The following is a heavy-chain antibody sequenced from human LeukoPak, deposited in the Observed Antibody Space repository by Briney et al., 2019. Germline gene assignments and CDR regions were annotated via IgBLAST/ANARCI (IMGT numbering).Heavy chain of an antibody. CDR3: AKDYDFWSGYFY. D-gene: IGHD3-3*01. Sequence: GGSLRLSCAASGFTFSSYGMHWVRQAPGKGLEWVAVIWYDGSNKYYADSVKGRFTISRDNSKNTLYLQMNSLRAEDTAVYYCAKDYDFWSGYFYWGQGTLVTVSS. V-gene: IGHV3-33*06. CDR2: IWYDGSNK. CDR1: GFTFSSYG. J-gene: IGHJ4*02.